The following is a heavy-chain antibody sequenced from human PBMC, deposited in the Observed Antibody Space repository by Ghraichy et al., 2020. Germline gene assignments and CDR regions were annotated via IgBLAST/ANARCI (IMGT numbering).Heavy chain of an antibody. Sequence: GGSLRLSCADSGFTFSSYWMSWVRQAPGKGLEWVANIKQDGSEKYYVDSVKGRFTISRDNAKNSVYLQMNSLRAEDTAVYYCASQPAHFSYGMDVWGQGTTVTVSS. D-gene: IGHD2-2*01. CDR2: IKQDGSEK. V-gene: IGHV3-7*01. CDR3: ASQPAHFSYGMDV. J-gene: IGHJ6*02. CDR1: GFTFSSYW.